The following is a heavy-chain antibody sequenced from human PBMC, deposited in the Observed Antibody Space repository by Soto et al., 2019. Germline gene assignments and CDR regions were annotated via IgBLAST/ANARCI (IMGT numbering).Heavy chain of an antibody. J-gene: IGHJ5*02. CDR2: IYYSGTT. D-gene: IGHD3-22*01. CDR3: ARLKGAFFITTYNWFDP. CDR1: GDSISSSSYY. V-gene: IGHV4-39*01. Sequence: SETLSLTCTVSGDSISSSSYYWGWIRQPPGKGLEWIGDIYYSGTTHYNPSLKSRVTISIDTSKNQFSLHLRSVTAADTAVYCCARLKGAFFITTYNWFDPWGQGTPVTVSS.